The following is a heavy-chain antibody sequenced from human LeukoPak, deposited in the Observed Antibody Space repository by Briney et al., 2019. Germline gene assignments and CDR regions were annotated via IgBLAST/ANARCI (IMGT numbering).Heavy chain of an antibody. J-gene: IGHJ4*02. V-gene: IGHV3-33*01. CDR1: GFTFSSYG. Sequence: GRSLRLSCAASGFTFSSYGMHWVRQAPGKGLEWVAVIWYDGSNKYYADSVKGRFTISRDNSKNTLYPQMNSLRAEDTAVHYCARGLDYGDYERFDYWGQGTLVTVSS. CDR2: IWYDGSNK. D-gene: IGHD4-17*01. CDR3: ARGLDYGDYERFDY.